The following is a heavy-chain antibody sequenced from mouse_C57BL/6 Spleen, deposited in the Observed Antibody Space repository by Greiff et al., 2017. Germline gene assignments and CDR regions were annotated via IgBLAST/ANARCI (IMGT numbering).Heavy chain of an antibody. CDR3: ARIYDFGSSLYLAMDY. V-gene: IGHV14-3*01. D-gene: IGHD1-1*01. Sequence: VQLQQSVAELVRPGASVKLSCTASGFNIKNTYMHWVKQRPEQGLEWIGRIDPANGNTKYAPKFQGKATITADTSSNTAYLQLSSLTSQDTAICYSARIYDFGSSLYLAMDYWGQGTSVTVSS. CDR1: GFNIKNTY. CDR2: IDPANGNT. J-gene: IGHJ4*01.